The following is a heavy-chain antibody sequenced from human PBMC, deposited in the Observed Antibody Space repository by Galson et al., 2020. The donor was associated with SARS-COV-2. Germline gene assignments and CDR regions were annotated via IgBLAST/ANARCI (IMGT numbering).Heavy chain of an antibody. CDR2: IYPGDSDT. V-gene: IGHV5-51*01. J-gene: IGHJ4*02. CDR1: GYDFTTDW. CDR3: ARHPRSGRIIDY. Sequence: GESLKISCKVSGYDFTTDWIGWVRQMPGKGLEWMGIIYPGDSDTRYSPSFQGQVTISADKSISTAYLQWSSLKASDTAMYYCARHPRSGRIIDYWGQGTLVTVSS.